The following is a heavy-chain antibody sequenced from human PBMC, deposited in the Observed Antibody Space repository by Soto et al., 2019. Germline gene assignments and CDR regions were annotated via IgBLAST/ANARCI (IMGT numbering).Heavy chain of an antibody. CDR1: GFTFSSCV. J-gene: IGHJ4*02. D-gene: IGHD6-13*01. CDR3: AKGLSNGRWYAAD. Sequence: EVHLLESGGGLVQPGESLRLSCGGSGFTFSSCVMNWVRQAPGKGLEWVSCISDSGAGTHYADSVKGRFTISRDNSKNKMYLQMNNLRAEDTGVYYCAKGLSNGRWYAADWGQGTLVTVSS. CDR2: ISDSGAGT. V-gene: IGHV3-23*01.